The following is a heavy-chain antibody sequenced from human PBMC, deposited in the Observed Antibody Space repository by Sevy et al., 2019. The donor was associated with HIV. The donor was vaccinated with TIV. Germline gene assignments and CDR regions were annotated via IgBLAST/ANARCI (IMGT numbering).Heavy chain of an antibody. CDR1: GGSITSLY. Sequence: SETLSLTCTVSGGSITSLYWNWIRQPPGKGLDWIATIYYNGHINYNPSLKSRVTLSLDTSKNQFSLRLSSVTAADTAMYYCAGENAWGRGYSWGQGTLVTVSS. CDR2: IYYNGHI. V-gene: IGHV4-59*11. D-gene: IGHD1-26*01. CDR3: AGENAWGRGYS. J-gene: IGHJ4*02.